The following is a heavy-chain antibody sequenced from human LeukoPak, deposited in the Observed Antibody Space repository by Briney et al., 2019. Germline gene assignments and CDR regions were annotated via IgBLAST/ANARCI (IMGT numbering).Heavy chain of an antibody. V-gene: IGHV1-2*02. D-gene: IGHD5-12*01. CDR2: INPNSGGT. J-gene: IGHJ5*02. CDR1: GYTFTGYY. Sequence: ASVKVSYKASGYTFTGYYMHWVRQAPGQGLEWMGWINPNSGGTNYAQKFQGRVTMTRDTSISTAYMELSRLRSDDTAVYYCARVPRRGYEVNWFDPWGQGTLVTVSS. CDR3: ARVPRRGYEVNWFDP.